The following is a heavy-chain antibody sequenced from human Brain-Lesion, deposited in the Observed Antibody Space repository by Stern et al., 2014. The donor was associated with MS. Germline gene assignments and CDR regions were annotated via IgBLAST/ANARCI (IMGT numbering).Heavy chain of an antibody. V-gene: IGHV5-51*01. CDR3: ARRGDSSSSGFDY. CDR2: IWPGDSDT. Sequence: EVQLVHSGAEVKKPGESLKISCKGSGYRFTSNWIGWGRQLPGKGLEWMGIIWPGDSDTRYSPSFQGQVTISADKSISTAYLQWSSLQASDTAMYYCARRGDSSSSGFDYWGQGTLVIVSS. CDR1: GYRFTSNW. D-gene: IGHD6-6*01. J-gene: IGHJ4*02.